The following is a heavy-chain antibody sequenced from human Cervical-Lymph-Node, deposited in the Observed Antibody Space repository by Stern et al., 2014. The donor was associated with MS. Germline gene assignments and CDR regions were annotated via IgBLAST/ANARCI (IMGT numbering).Heavy chain of an antibody. D-gene: IGHD5-24*01. Sequence: VQLVQSGGGVVQPGRSLRLSCAASGFTFKTYAMHWVRQGPGKGLEWVAGISYDGSNKQYADSVKGRFTIARDPSLKPPFLEMNSLRTDDTALYYCVRDGCEDGICRGLDVWGQGTMVIVSS. J-gene: IGHJ6*02. CDR1: GFTFKTYA. CDR2: ISYDGSNK. CDR3: VRDGCEDGICRGLDV. V-gene: IGHV3-30*04.